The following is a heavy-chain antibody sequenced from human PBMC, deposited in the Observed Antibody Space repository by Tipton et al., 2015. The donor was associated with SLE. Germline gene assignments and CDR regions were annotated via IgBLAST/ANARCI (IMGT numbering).Heavy chain of an antibody. CDR3: ARVASDCSSTSCYLFDY. CDR1: GGSFSGYY. V-gene: IGHV4-34*01. CDR2: INDSGST. D-gene: IGHD2-2*01. Sequence: TLSLTCAVYGGSFSGYYWSWIRQPPGKGLEWIGEINDSGSTNYNPSLKSRVTISVDRSKNQFSLKLSSVTAADTAVYYCARVASDCSSTSCYLFDYWGQGTLVTVSS. J-gene: IGHJ4*02.